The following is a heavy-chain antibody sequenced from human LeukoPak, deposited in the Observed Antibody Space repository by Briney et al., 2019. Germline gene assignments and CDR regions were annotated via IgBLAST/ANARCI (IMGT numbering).Heavy chain of an antibody. CDR3: AREDRYGDYRVGYYYYYMDV. CDR1: GYTFTGYY. J-gene: IGHJ6*03. CDR2: FDPEDGET. Sequence: ASVKVSCKASGYTFTGYYMHWVRQAPGKGLEWMGGFDPEDGETIYAQKLQGRVTMTTDTSTSTAYMELRSLRSDDTAVYYCAREDRYGDYRVGYYYYYMDVWGKGTTVTVSS. D-gene: IGHD4-17*01. V-gene: IGHV1-24*01.